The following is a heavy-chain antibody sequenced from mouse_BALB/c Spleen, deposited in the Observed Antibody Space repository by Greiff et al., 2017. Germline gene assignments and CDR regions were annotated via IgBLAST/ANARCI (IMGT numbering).Heavy chain of an antibody. CDR3: AREGYSYYFDY. Sequence: EVRLVESGGGLVQPGGSLKLSCAASGFTFSSYGMSWVRQTPDKRLELVATINSNGGSTYYPDSVKGRFTISRDNAKNTLYLQMSSLKSEDTAMYYCAREGYSYYFDYWGQGTTLTVSS. J-gene: IGHJ2*01. CDR2: INSNGGST. D-gene: IGHD2-3*01. CDR1: GFTFSSYG. V-gene: IGHV5-6-3*01.